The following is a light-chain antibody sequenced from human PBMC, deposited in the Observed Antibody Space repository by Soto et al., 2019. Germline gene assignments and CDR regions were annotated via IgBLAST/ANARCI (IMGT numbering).Light chain of an antibody. J-gene: IGKJ4*01. CDR2: AAS. Sequence: DIQMPQSPYSLSASVGDRVTITCRTSQSISSYLNWYQQKPGKAPKLLIYAASSLQSGVPSRFSGSGSGTEFTLTISRLQPEDVATYYCQQSYSTPLTFGGGTKVEI. V-gene: IGKV1-39*01. CDR3: QQSYSTPLT. CDR1: QSISSY.